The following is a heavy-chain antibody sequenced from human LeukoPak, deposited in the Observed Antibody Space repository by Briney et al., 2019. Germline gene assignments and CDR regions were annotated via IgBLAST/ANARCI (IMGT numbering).Heavy chain of an antibody. CDR3: ARELGAYGDYVHFQH. Sequence: SVKVSCKASGGTFSSYAISWVRQAPGQGLEWMGRIIPILGIANYAQKFQGRVTMTRDTSTSTVYMELSSLRSEDTAVYYCARELGAYGDYVHFQHWGQGTLVTVSS. CDR2: IIPILGIA. J-gene: IGHJ1*01. V-gene: IGHV1-69*04. D-gene: IGHD4-17*01. CDR1: GGTFSSYA.